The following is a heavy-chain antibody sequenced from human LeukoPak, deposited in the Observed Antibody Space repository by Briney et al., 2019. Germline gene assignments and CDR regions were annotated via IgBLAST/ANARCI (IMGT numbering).Heavy chain of an antibody. CDR1: GFTVSSNY. Sequence: PGGSLRLSCAASGFTVSSNYMSWVRQAPGKGLEWVSVIYSGGSTYYADSVKGRFTISRDNSKNTLYLQMNSLRAEDTAAYYCARGGESSSWYFTPYFDYWGQGTLVTVSS. CDR3: ARGGESSSWYFTPYFDY. V-gene: IGHV3-53*01. J-gene: IGHJ4*02. D-gene: IGHD6-13*01. CDR2: IYSGGST.